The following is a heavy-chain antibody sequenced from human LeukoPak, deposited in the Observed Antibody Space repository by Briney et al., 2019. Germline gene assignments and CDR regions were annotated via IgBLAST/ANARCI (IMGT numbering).Heavy chain of an antibody. J-gene: IGHJ5*02. D-gene: IGHD3-10*01. V-gene: IGHV4-38-2*02. CDR2: IYHSGST. Sequence: SETLSLTCAVTGYSISYGYYWGWIRQPPGKGLEWIGSIYHSGSTYYNPSLKSRVTISVDTSKNQFSLNLGSVTAADTAVYYCARDLRSGGYLNWFDPWGQGTLVTVSS. CDR1: GYSISYGYY. CDR3: ARDLRSGGYLNWFDP.